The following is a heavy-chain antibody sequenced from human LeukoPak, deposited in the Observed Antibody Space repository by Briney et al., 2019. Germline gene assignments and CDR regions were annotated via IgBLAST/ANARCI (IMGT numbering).Heavy chain of an antibody. CDR2: IFYSGST. CDR3: ARHPLKAYVSDWFDP. V-gene: IGHV4-39*01. J-gene: IGHJ5*02. CDR1: GGSISSRSYY. D-gene: IGHD3-10*02. Sequence: SETLSLTCTVSGGSISSRSYYWGWLRQPPGKGLEWIASIFYSGSTYHNPSLKSRVTISVDTSKSQFSLKLSSVTAADTAVYFCARHPLKAYVSDWFDPWGQGTLVTVSS.